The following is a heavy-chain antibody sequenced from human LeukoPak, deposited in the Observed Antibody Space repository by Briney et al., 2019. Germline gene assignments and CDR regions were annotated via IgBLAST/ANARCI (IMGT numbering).Heavy chain of an antibody. V-gene: IGHV3-30*04. CDR3: ARDYYDSSGYPVAFDY. J-gene: IGHJ4*02. CDR2: ISYDGSNK. Sequence: GRSLRLSCAASGFTFSSYAMHWVRQAPGKGLEWVAVISYDGSNKYYADSVKGRFTISRDNSKNTLYLQMNSLRAEDTAVYYCARDYYDSSGYPVAFDYWGQGTLVTVSS. D-gene: IGHD3-22*01. CDR1: GFTFSSYA.